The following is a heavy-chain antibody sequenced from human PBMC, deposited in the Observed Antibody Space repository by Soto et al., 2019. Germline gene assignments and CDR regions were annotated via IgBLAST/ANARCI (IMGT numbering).Heavy chain of an antibody. CDR3: ARLFDTSGWYDY. CDR1: GDSFTSYW. Sequence: PXDSLTVSCKGSGDSFTSYWIGLVRQMPGKGLERMGIIYPGDSDTRYSPSFQGQVTISADKSITTTYLQWSSLKASDTAIYYCARLFDTSGWYDYWGQGTLVTVSS. CDR2: IYPGDSDT. J-gene: IGHJ4*02. V-gene: IGHV5-51*01. D-gene: IGHD6-19*01.